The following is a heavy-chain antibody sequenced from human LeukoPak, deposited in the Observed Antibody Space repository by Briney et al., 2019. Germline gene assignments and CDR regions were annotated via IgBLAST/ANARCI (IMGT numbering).Heavy chain of an antibody. CDR1: GFTFSSYG. Sequence: GRSLRLSCAASGFTFSSYGMHWVRQAPGKGLEWVAVISYDGSNKDDADSVKGRFTISRDKSNNSLFLQMTSLRSEDSAFYYCARDTVYCSSPYCFFDHWGQGTLVTVSS. D-gene: IGHD2-2*01. CDR3: ARDTVYCSSPYCFFDH. J-gene: IGHJ4*02. V-gene: IGHV3-30*03. CDR2: ISYDGSNK.